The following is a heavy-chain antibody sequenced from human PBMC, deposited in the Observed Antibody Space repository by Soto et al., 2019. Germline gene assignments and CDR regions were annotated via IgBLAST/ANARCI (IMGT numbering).Heavy chain of an antibody. V-gene: IGHV3-30*04. J-gene: IGHJ4*02. CDR3: ARPPVIDIVGPPDY. CDR2: ISYDGSNK. Sequence: QVQLVESGGGVVQPGRSLRLSCAASGFTFSTYAMHWVRQAPGKGLEWVAVISYDGSNKHYADSVKGRFTISRDNSKNTWYLQMNSLRAEDTAVYYCARPPVIDIVGPPDYWGQGTLVTVSS. CDR1: GFTFSTYA. D-gene: IGHD2-15*01.